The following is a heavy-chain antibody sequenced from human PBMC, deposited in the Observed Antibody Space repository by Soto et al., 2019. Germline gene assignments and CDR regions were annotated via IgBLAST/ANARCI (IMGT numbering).Heavy chain of an antibody. Sequence: EVQLVESGGDLVQPGRSLRLSCAASGFTFDDYAMHWVRQAPGKGLEWVSGISWGSGSIGYADSVKGRFTISRDNAKNSLYLQRNSLRAEDTALYYCAKWADYGDRKEAFDIWGQGTMVTVSS. D-gene: IGHD4-17*01. CDR2: ISWGSGSI. J-gene: IGHJ3*02. CDR3: AKWADYGDRKEAFDI. CDR1: GFTFDDYA. V-gene: IGHV3-9*01.